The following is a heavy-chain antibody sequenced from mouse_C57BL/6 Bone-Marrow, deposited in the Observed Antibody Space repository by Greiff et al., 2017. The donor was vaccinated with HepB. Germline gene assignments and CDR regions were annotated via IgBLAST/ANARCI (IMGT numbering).Heavy chain of an antibody. CDR1: GYTFTSYW. CDR3: TRDSYLYWYVDV. J-gene: IGHJ1*03. Sequence: EVQLQQSGPVLARPGASVKMSCKTSGYTFTSYWMHWVNQRPGQGLEWIGAIYPGNSDTSYNQKFKGKAKLTAVTSASTAYMELSSLTNEDSAVYYCTRDSYLYWYVDVWGTGTTVTVSS. V-gene: IGHV1-5*01. D-gene: IGHD5-5*01. CDR2: IYPGNSDT.